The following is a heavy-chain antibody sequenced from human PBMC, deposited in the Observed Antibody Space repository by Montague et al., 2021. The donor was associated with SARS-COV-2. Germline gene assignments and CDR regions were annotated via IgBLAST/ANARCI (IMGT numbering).Heavy chain of an antibody. J-gene: IGHJ4*02. CDR3: ARDSEYSIDY. Sequence: CAISGDSVSSNTVAWNWFRQSPSRGLEWPGRTYYRSKWYNDYAVSMQSRVTINPDTSKNQFSLHVNSVTPEDTAVYYCARDSEYSIDYWGQGLPVTVSS. CDR1: GDSVSSNTVA. CDR2: TYYRSKWYN. V-gene: IGHV6-1*01. D-gene: IGHD6-6*01.